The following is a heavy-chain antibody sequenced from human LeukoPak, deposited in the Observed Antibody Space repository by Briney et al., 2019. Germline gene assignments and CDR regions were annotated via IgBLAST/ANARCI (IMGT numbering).Heavy chain of an antibody. CDR2: IYYSGST. Sequence: PSETLPLTCIVSGGSVSSGTYYWSWIRQPPGKGLEWIGYIYYSGSTNYNPSLKSRVTISIDTSKNQFSLKLSSVTAADTALYYCARGIVPAAKYYFDYWGQGTPVTVSS. V-gene: IGHV4-61*01. J-gene: IGHJ4*02. D-gene: IGHD2-2*01. CDR3: ARGIVPAAKYYFDY. CDR1: GGSVSSGTYY.